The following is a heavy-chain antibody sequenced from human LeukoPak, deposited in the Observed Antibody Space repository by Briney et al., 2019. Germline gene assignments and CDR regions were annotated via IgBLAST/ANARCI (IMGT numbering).Heavy chain of an antibody. Sequence: SETLSLTCTVSGGSISSSSYYWGWIRQPPGKGLEWIGSIYYSGSTYYNPSLKSRVTISVDTSKNQFSLKLSSVTAADTAVYYCAYQPQPVHTWVQHWGQGTLVTVSS. D-gene: IGHD2-2*01. J-gene: IGHJ1*01. V-gene: IGHV4-39*01. CDR1: GGSISSSSYY. CDR2: IYYSGST. CDR3: AYQPQPVHTWVQH.